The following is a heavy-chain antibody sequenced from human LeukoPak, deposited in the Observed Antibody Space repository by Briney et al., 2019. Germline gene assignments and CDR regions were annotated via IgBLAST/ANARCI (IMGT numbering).Heavy chain of an antibody. CDR2: MNPNSGNT. J-gene: IGHJ4*02. V-gene: IGHV1-8*03. D-gene: IGHD3-22*01. CDR1: GYTFTSYD. CDR3: ARAGDSSGYSLDY. Sequence: ASVKVSCKASGYTFTSYDINWVRQATGQGLEWMGWMNPNSGNTGYAQKFPGRVTITRKTSISTAYMELSSLRSEDTAVYYCARAGDSSGYSLDYWGQGTLVTVSS.